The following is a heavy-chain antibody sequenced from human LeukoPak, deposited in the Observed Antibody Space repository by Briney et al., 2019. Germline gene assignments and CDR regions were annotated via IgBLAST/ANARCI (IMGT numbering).Heavy chain of an antibody. CDR2: INHSGST. V-gene: IGHV4-34*01. J-gene: IGHJ4*02. D-gene: IGHD3-22*01. CDR3: AGSQPRFTMIVFVITQRYFDY. Sequence: PSETLSLTCAVYGGSFSGYYWSWIRQPPGKGLEWIGEINHSGSTNYNPSLKSRVTISVDTSKNQFSLKLSSVTAADTAVYYCAGSQPRFTMIVFVITQRYFDYWGQGTQVTVSS. CDR1: GGSFSGYY.